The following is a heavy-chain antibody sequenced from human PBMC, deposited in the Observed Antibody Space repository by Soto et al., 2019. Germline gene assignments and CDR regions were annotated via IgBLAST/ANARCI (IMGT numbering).Heavy chain of an antibody. CDR2: TSYDGSNN. CDR3: TRLGTSGGLDV. CDR1: GFTFRSYV. Sequence: QVQLVESGGGVVQPGTSMRLSCVGSGFTFRSYVIHWVRQAPGTGLEWVALTSYDGSNNFDGDSVKGRFTISRDNARNTVELPADSLRLENTAMYYCTRLGTSGGLDVWGQGSLVSVSS. V-gene: IGHV3-33*05. D-gene: IGHD3-16*01. J-gene: IGHJ4*02.